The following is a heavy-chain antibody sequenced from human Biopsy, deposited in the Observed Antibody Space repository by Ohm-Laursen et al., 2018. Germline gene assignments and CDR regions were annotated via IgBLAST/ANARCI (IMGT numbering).Heavy chain of an antibody. CDR1: GVSINGGRYY. CDR3: ARLGSGDYFPTFFDF. J-gene: IGHJ4*02. V-gene: IGHV4-31*03. D-gene: IGHD5-12*01. CDR2: IFYSANT. Sequence: SQTLSFTCTVSGVSINGGRYYWNWIRHHPGKGLESIGNIFYSANTYYNPSLKSRVTISVDTSKNQFSLKLSSVTAADTAVYYCARLGSGDYFPTFFDFWGQGALVTVSS.